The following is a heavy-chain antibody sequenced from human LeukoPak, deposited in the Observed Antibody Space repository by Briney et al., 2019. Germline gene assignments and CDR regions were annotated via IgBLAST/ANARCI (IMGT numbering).Heavy chain of an antibody. CDR1: GFTFSRYW. CDR3: AREAYSSSSSDY. V-gene: IGHV3-74*01. J-gene: IGHJ4*02. D-gene: IGHD6-6*01. CDR2: ISNDGSTT. Sequence: GGSMRLSCAASGFTFSRYWMHWVRQVPGKGLVWVSRISNDGSTTSYADSVKGRFTISRDNAENILYLEMSSLRAEDTSVYYCAREAYSSSSSDYWGQGTLVTVSS.